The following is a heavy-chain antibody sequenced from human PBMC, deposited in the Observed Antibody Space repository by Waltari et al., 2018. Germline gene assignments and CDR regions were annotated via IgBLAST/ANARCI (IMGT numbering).Heavy chain of an antibody. Sequence: EEQLVESGGGLAQPGESLRLSCAASGFTFSRYWMDWVRQAPGKWLVWVACSNSDGSSKTYAYSVKGRFTISRDNGKNTLYVQSNRLRPEDTAVYYCARVATKTYSSPVPGRPYYYGMDVWGQGTTVTVSS. J-gene: IGHJ6*02. CDR1: GFTFSRYW. CDR3: ARVATKTYSSPVPGRPYYYGMDV. V-gene: IGHV3-74*01. CDR2: SNSDGSSK. D-gene: IGHD3-22*01.